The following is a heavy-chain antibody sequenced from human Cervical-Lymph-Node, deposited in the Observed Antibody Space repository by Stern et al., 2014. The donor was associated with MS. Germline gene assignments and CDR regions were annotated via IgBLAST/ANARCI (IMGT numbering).Heavy chain of an antibody. J-gene: IGHJ3*02. V-gene: IGHV1-18*01. CDR2: ISAYNCNT. D-gene: IGHD2-15*01. CDR3: ARGLLGSENAFDI. CDR1: GYTFTSYG. Sequence: GQLGEAGAEVKKPGASVKVSCKASGYTFTSYGISWVRQAPGQGLEWMGWISAYNCNTSYAQKLQVRVTMTTDTSTSTAYMELRSLRSDDTAVYYCARGLLGSENAFDIWGQGTMVTVSS.